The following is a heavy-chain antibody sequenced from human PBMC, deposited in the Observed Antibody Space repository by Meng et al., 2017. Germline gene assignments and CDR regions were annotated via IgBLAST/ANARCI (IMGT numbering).Heavy chain of an antibody. CDR2: ISAYNGNT. V-gene: IGHV1-18*01. J-gene: IGHJ4*02. CDR1: GYTFPSYG. Sequence: EVQTPGAAVKVSCKAVGYTFPSYGVSWVRQAPGQGLEWMGWISAYNGNTNYAQKLQGRVTMTTDTSTSTAYMELRSLRSDDTAVYYCVLWFGELSFDYWGQGTLVTVSS. D-gene: IGHD3-10*01. CDR3: VLWFGELSFDY.